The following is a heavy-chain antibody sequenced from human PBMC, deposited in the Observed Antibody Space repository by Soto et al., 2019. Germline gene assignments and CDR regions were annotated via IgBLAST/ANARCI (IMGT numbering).Heavy chain of an antibody. D-gene: IGHD4-17*01. CDR1: GDSISRGGYY. CDR2: TYHSGSP. Sequence: PSETLSLTCTVSGDSISRGGYYWTWIRQPPGQGLEWIGYTYHSGSPYYNPSLKSRVTISVDRSKNQFSLKLSSVTAADTAVYYCARAHYGDYGYGMDVWGQGTTVTVSS. V-gene: IGHV4-30-2*01. J-gene: IGHJ6*02. CDR3: ARAHYGDYGYGMDV.